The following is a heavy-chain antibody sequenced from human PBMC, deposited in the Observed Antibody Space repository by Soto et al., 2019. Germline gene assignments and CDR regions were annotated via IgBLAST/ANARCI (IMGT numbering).Heavy chain of an antibody. CDR2: ISYDGSNK. CDR3: AKSNDYYGMDI. Sequence: PGGSLRLSCAASGFTFSSYGMHWVRQAPGKGLEWVAVISYDGSNKYYADSVKGRFTISRDNSKNTLYLQMNSLRAEDTAVYYCAKSNDYYGMDIWGQGTTVTVSS. CDR1: GFTFSSYG. V-gene: IGHV3-30*18. J-gene: IGHJ6*02.